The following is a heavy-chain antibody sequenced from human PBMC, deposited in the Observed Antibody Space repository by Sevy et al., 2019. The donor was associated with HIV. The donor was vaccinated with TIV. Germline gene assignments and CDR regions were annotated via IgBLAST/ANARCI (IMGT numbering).Heavy chain of an antibody. CDR3: ARDRRISWGNYYYYGMDV. CDR1: GFTFSSYS. J-gene: IGHJ6*02. V-gene: IGHV3-21*01. CDR2: ISSSSSYI. D-gene: IGHD2-2*01. Sequence: GGSLRLSCAASGFTFSSYSMNWVRQAPGKGLEWVSSISSSSSYIYYADSVKGRFTISRDNAKNSLSLQMNSLRAEDTAVYYCARDRRISWGNYYYYGMDVWGQGTTVTVSS.